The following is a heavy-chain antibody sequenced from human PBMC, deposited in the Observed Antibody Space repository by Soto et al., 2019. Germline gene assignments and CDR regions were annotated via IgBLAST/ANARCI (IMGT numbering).Heavy chain of an antibody. V-gene: IGHV3-11*01. Sequence: VGSLRLSCAASGFTFSEHYMSWIRQAPGMGLEWLSYIGSSGRTINYADSVKGRFTISRDNAKNTLYLQMNSLRVEDTAVYYCARVRGATAGPYAMDVWGQGTPVTVSS. J-gene: IGHJ6*02. D-gene: IGHD6-13*01. CDR2: IGSSGRTI. CDR3: ARVRGATAGPYAMDV. CDR1: GFTFSEHY.